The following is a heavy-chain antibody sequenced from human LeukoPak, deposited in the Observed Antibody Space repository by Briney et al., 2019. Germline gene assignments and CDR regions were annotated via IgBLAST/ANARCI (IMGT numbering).Heavy chain of an antibody. J-gene: IGHJ2*01. V-gene: IGHV3-13*01. CDR3: ARAAYSSTWYSRYFDL. Sequence: SGGSLRLSRAVSGFTFRSYDMHWVRQATGKGLEWVSGIGTAGEIYYPGSVKGRFTISRENAKNSLYLQMNSLRAGDTAVYYCARAAYSSTWYSRYFDLWGRGTLVTVSS. CDR1: GFTFRSYD. CDR2: IGTAGEI. D-gene: IGHD6-13*01.